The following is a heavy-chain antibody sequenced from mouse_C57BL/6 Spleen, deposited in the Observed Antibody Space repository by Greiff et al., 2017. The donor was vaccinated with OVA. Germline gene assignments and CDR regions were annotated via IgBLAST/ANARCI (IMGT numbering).Heavy chain of an antibody. CDR3: ARSNYGYFDV. CDR1: GYTFTSYW. D-gene: IGHD2-5*01. J-gene: IGHJ1*03. V-gene: IGHV1-55*01. Sequence: VQLQQPGAELVKPGASVKMSCKASGYTFTSYWITWVKQRPGQGLEWIGDIYPGSGSTNYNEKFKSKATLTVDTSSSTANMQLSSLTSEDSAVYYCARSNYGYFDVWGTGTTVTVSS. CDR2: IYPGSGST.